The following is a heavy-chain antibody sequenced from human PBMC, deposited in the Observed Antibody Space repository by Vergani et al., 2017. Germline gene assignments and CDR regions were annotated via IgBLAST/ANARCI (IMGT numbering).Heavy chain of an antibody. J-gene: IGHJ4*02. Sequence: QVQLVQSGAEVKKPGASVKVSCKASGYTFTSYDINWVRQATGQGLEWMGWMNPNSGNTGYAQKFQGRVTMTRNTSISTAYMELSSLRSEDTAVYYCARCLGGYYDSSGYYEDYWGQGTLVTVSS. CDR1: GYTFTSYD. CDR2: MNPNSGNT. CDR3: ARCLGGYYDSSGYYEDY. D-gene: IGHD3-22*01. V-gene: IGHV1-8*01.